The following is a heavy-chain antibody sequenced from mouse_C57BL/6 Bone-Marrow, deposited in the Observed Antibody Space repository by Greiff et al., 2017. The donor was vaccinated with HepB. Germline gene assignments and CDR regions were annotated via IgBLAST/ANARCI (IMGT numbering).Heavy chain of an antibody. D-gene: IGHD1-1*01. Sequence: VQLQQSGPGLVQPSQSLSITCTVSGFSLTSYGVHWVRQSPGKGLEWLGVIWRGGSTDYNAAFMSRLSITKDNSKSQVFFKMNSLQADDTAISYCAISPYYYGSSPFAYWGQGTLVTVSA. CDR3: AISPYYYGSSPFAY. CDR2: IWRGGST. V-gene: IGHV2-5*01. CDR1: GFSLTSYG. J-gene: IGHJ3*01.